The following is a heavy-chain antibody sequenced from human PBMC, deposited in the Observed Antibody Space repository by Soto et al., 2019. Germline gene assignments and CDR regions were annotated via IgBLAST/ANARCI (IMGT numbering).Heavy chain of an antibody. J-gene: IGHJ4*02. CDR2: ISGSGGTT. CDR3: ATDDFWSGSPTNFDY. V-gene: IGHV3-23*01. Sequence: PGGSLRLSCAASGFTFSSYAMTWVRQAPGKGLEWVSGISGSGGTTYYADSVKGRFTISRDNSKNTLYLQMNSLRAEDTAVYYCATDDFWSGSPTNFDYWGQGTLVTVS. D-gene: IGHD3-3*01. CDR1: GFTFSSYA.